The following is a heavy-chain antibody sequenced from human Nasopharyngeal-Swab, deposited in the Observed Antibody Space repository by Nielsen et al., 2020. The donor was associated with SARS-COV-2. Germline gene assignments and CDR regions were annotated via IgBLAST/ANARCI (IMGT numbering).Heavy chain of an antibody. CDR1: GYTFTSYG. V-gene: IGHV1-18*01. CDR2: ISAYNGNT. Sequence: ASVKVSCKASGYTFTSYGISWVRQAPGQGLEWMGWISAYNGNTNYAQKLQGRVTMTTDTSTSTDYMELRSLRSDDTAVYYCARDSEPPGGFDYWGQGTLVTVSS. CDR3: ARDSEPPGGFDY. J-gene: IGHJ4*02. D-gene: IGHD4-23*01.